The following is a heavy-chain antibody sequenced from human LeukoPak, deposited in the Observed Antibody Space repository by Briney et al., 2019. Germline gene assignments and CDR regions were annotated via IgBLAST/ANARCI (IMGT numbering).Heavy chain of an antibody. D-gene: IGHD3-22*01. CDR1: GFPFSSYA. Sequence: GSLILSCAASGFPFSSYAMSGGRQAPGKGREGVSAISGSGGSTYYAASVKGRFTISRDNSKNTLYLQMNSLRAEDTAVYYCAKESGYYPNYFDYWGQGTLVTVSS. J-gene: IGHJ4*02. CDR2: ISGSGGST. CDR3: AKESGYYPNYFDY. V-gene: IGHV3-23*01.